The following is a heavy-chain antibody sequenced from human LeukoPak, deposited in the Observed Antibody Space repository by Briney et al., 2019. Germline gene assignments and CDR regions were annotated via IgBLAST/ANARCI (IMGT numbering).Heavy chain of an antibody. CDR2: ISTYDGNT. V-gene: IGHV1-18*01. J-gene: IGHJ4*02. CDR1: GYTFTSYG. Sequence: GASVKVSCKASGYTFTSYGIIWVRQAPGQGLEWMGWISTYDGNTKYAQRLQGRVTITRDTSASTAYMELSSLRSEDTAVYYCARPLAVSSSWYYFDYWGQGTLVTVSS. CDR3: ARPLAVSSSWYYFDY. D-gene: IGHD6-13*01.